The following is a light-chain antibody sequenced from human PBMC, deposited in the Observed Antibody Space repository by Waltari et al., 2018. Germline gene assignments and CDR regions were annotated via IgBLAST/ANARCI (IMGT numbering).Light chain of an antibody. J-gene: IGLJ3*02. CDR3: QSADSYGASWV. CDR2: QGT. CDR1: ILTKQN. Sequence: SYELTQPPSVSVSPGQTARITCSGDILTKQNAYWYQQKPGQAPVLVIYQGTERPPGIPERFSGSRSVTVVTLTISGVQAEDEADYYCQSADSYGASWVFGGGTKLTVL. V-gene: IGLV3-25*03.